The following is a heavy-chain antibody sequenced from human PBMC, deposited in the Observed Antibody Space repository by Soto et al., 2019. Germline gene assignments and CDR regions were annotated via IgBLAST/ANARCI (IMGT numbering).Heavy chain of an antibody. CDR3: ASGIQLWLRRINNGYSG. D-gene: IGHD5-18*01. CDR2: IIPMFGTA. J-gene: IGHJ4*02. CDR1: GGTFSTYA. Sequence: QVQLVQSGAEVKKPESSVKVSCKAPGGTFSTYAISWVRQAPGQGLEWMGGIIPMFGTANYVQRFQDRVTLTADESTNTVYMELSSLRSEDTAVYFCASGIQLWLRRINNGYSGWGQGTLVTVSS. V-gene: IGHV1-69*12.